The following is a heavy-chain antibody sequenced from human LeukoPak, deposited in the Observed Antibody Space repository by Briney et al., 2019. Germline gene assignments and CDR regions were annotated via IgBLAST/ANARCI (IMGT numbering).Heavy chain of an antibody. CDR1: GGSISSYY. Sequence: SETLSLTCTISGGSISSYYWSWIRQPAGKGLEWIGRIYTSGSTNYNPSLKSRVTMSVDTSKNQFSLKLSSVTAADTAVYYCARGYCSSTSCLGVDAFDIWGQGTMVTVSS. V-gene: IGHV4-4*07. CDR3: ARGYCSSTSCLGVDAFDI. CDR2: IYTSGST. J-gene: IGHJ3*02. D-gene: IGHD2-2*01.